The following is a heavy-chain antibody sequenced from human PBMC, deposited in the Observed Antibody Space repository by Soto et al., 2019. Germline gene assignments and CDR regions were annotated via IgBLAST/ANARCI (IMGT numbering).Heavy chain of an antibody. CDR1: GHSFTDYL. CDR2: INPKSGGT. D-gene: IGHD2-8*01. CDR3: ARGDSTDCSNGVCSFFYNHDMDV. V-gene: IGHV1-2*04. J-gene: IGHJ6*02. Sequence: ASVKVSCKASGHSFTDYLIHWLRQAPGQGLEWLGRINPKSGGTSTAQKFQGWVTMTTDTSISTASMELTRLTSDDTAIYYCARGDSTDCSNGVCSFFYNHDMDVWGQGTTVTVSS.